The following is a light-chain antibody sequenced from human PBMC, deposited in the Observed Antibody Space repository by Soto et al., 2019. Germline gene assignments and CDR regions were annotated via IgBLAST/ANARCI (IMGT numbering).Light chain of an antibody. CDR2: TAS. V-gene: IGKV1D-12*01. Sequence: DIQMTQSPSSVSASVGDRVTITCRASQAINRWLAWYQQKPGKAPRLLVYTASTLQSGVPSRFSGSGSGTDFNLTISSLQPEDFATYYCLQASKFPLTFGGGTKVEIK. J-gene: IGKJ4*01. CDR3: LQASKFPLT. CDR1: QAINRW.